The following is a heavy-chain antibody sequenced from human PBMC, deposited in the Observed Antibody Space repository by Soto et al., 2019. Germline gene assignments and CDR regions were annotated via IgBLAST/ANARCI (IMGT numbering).Heavy chain of an antibody. V-gene: IGHV1-2*04. Sequence: ASVKVSCKASGYTFTGYYMHWVRQAPGQGLEWMGWINPNSGGTNYAQKFQGWVTMTRDTSISTAYMKLSRLRSDDTAVYYCARDRDYYMDVWGKGTTVTVSS. CDR2: INPNSGGT. J-gene: IGHJ6*03. CDR1: GYTFTGYY. CDR3: ARDRDYYMDV.